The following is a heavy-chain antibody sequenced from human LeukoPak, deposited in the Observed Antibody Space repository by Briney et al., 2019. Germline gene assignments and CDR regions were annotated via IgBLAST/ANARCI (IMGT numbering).Heavy chain of an antibody. J-gene: IGHJ5*02. Sequence: SVKVSCKASGGTFSSYTISWVRQAPGQGLEWMGRIIPILGIANYAQKFQGRVTNTADKSTSTAYMELSSLRSEDTAVYYCASGYYDFWSGYGLGAWGQGTPVTVSS. CDR1: GGTFSSYT. V-gene: IGHV1-69*02. CDR2: IIPILGIA. D-gene: IGHD3-3*01. CDR3: ASGYYDFWSGYGLGA.